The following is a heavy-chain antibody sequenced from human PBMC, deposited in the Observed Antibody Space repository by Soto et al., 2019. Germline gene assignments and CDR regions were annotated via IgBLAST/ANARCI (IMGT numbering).Heavy chain of an antibody. V-gene: IGHV3-30*18. J-gene: IGHJ4*02. CDR3: AKEQVRVVVAAAFDY. CDR1: GFTFSSYG. D-gene: IGHD2-15*01. CDR2: ISYDGSNK. Sequence: QVQLVESGGGVVQPGRSLRLSCAASGFTFSSYGMHWVRQAPGKGLEWVAVISYDGSNKYYADSVKGRFTISRDNSKITLYVQMNSLRAADTAVYYCAKEQVRVVVAAAFDYRGQGTLVTVS.